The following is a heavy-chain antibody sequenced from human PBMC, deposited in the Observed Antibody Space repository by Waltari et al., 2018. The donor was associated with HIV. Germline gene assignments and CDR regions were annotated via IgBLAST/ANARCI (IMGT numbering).Heavy chain of an antibody. CDR1: GYRFNNYW. V-gene: IGHV5-51*01. CDR3: ATSYYFNMDV. J-gene: IGHJ6*02. CDR2: IYPGDSET. Sequence: VKKPGESLKISCKGSGYRFNNYWIGWVRQRPGKGLELMGIIYPGDSETRYSPSFQGQVTISVDKSINTAYLQWSSLKASDTAMYFCATSYYFNMDVWGQGTTVTVSS.